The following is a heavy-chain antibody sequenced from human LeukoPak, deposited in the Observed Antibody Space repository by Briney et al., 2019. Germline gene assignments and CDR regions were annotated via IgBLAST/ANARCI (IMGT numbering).Heavy chain of an antibody. CDR2: IRYDGSNK. CDR1: GFTFSSYS. D-gene: IGHD2-2*01. CDR3: AKDKRCSSTSCWYFQH. V-gene: IGHV3-30*02. Sequence: GGSLRLSCAASGFTFSSYSINWVRQAPGKGLEWVAFIRYDGSNKYYADSVKGRFTISRDNSKNTLYLQMNSLRAEDTAVYYCAKDKRCSSTSCWYFQHWGQGTLVTVSS. J-gene: IGHJ1*01.